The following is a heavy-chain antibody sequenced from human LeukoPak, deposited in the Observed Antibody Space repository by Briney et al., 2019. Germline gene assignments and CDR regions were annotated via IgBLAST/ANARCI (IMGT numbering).Heavy chain of an antibody. CDR2: IYSGGST. CDR3: ARGGDYFDY. CDR1: GFTVSSDY. V-gene: IGHV3-66*02. Sequence: GGSLRLSCVVSGFTVSSDYMNWVRQAPGKGLEWVSVIYSGGSTYYADSVKGRFTISGDNSKNTLYLQMNSLRTEDTAVYYCARGGDYFDYWGQGTLVTVSS. J-gene: IGHJ4*02.